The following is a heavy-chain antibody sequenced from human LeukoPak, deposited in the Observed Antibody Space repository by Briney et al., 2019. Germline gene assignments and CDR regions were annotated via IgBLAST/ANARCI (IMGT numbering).Heavy chain of an antibody. Sequence: SETLSLTCAVYGGSFSGYYWSWIRQPPGKGLEWIGEINHSGSTNYNPSLKSRVTISVDTSKNQFSLKLSCLTAADTAVYFCASSPIAAAGKVSNYWGQGTLVTVSS. CDR2: INHSGST. CDR3: ASSPIAAAGKVSNY. V-gene: IGHV4-34*01. CDR1: GGSFSGYY. J-gene: IGHJ4*02. D-gene: IGHD6-13*01.